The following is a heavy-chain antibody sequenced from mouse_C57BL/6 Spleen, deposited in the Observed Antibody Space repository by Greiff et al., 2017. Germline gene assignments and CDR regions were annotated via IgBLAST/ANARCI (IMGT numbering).Heavy chain of an antibody. CDR3: AKFGSSYVDYAMDY. Sequence: VKLLESGPGLVQPSQSLSITCTVSGFSLTSYGVHWVRQSPGKGLEWLGVIWRGGSTDYNAAFMSRLSITKDNSKSQVFFKMNSLQADDTAIYYCAKFGSSYVDYAMDYWGQGTSVTVSS. V-gene: IGHV2-5*01. J-gene: IGHJ4*01. CDR2: IWRGGST. D-gene: IGHD1-1*01. CDR1: GFSLTSYG.